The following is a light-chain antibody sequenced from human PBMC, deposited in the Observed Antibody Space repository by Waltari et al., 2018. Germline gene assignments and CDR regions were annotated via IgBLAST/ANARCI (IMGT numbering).Light chain of an antibody. J-gene: IGKJ1*01. CDR3: QHYVRLPAT. CDR2: DAS. CDR1: QSVGRF. V-gene: IGKV3-20*01. Sequence: EIVLTQSPGTLSLSAGERATLSCRASQSVGRFFAWYQQKPGQAPRLLIYDASSRATGIPDRFSGSGSGTDFSLTISRLEPEDSAVYYCQHYVRLPATFGQGTKVEIK.